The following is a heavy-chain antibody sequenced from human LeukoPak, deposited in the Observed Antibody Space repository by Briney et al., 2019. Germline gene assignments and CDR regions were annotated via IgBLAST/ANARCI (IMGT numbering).Heavy chain of an antibody. J-gene: IGHJ1*01. V-gene: IGHV1-69*04. Sequence: SVKGSCKASGGTFSSYAISWVRQAPGQGLEWMGRIIPILGIPNYAQNFQGRVTITADKSTSTAYMELSSLRSEDTAVYYCARVTYYDSSGYPEYFHHWGQGTLVTVSS. CDR3: ARVTYYDSSGYPEYFHH. CDR2: IIPILGIP. CDR1: GGTFSSYA. D-gene: IGHD3-22*01.